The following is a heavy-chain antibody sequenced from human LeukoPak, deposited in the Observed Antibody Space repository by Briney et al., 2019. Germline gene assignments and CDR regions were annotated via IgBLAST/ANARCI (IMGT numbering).Heavy chain of an antibody. CDR1: GFTVSCNY. J-gene: IGHJ4*02. D-gene: IGHD6-13*01. V-gene: IGHV3-66*01. CDR3: ARGVGSRLYYFDY. CDR2: IYSGGST. Sequence: GGSLRLSCAASGFTVSCNYMIWVRQAPGKGLEWVSVIYSGGSTYYADSVKGRFTISRDNSKNTLYLQMNSLRAEDTAVYYCARGVGSRLYYFDYWGQGTLVTVSS.